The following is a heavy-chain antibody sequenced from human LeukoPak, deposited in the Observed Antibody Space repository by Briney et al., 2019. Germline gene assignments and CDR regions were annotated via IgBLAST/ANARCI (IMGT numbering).Heavy chain of an antibody. V-gene: IGHV1-18*01. CDR3: ARDPSNTSGRYQYFDL. CDR1: GYTFTNHG. CDR2: ISAYNGDT. J-gene: IGHJ2*01. D-gene: IGHD6-19*01. Sequence: HEASVKVSRKASGYTFTNHGITWVRQAPGQGLEWMGWISAYNGDTIYAQKVQGRVTMTTDTSTTTAYMELRSLTSDDTALYYCARDPSNTSGRYQYFDLWGRGTLVTVSS.